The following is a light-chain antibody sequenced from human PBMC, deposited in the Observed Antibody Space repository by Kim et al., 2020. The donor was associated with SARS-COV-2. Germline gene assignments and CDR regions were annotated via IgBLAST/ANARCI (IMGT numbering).Light chain of an antibody. J-gene: IGKJ1*01. CDR2: WGS. V-gene: IGKV2-28*01. CDR1: QVPLRDNEYNY. CDR3: MQALQSHRT. Sequence: PPSISCRSGQVPLRDNEYNYLDWYLQKPGQSPQLLINWGSKRASGVSDRFSGTGSGTDFTLKISRVESEDVGVYYCMQALQSHRTFGQGTKVDIK.